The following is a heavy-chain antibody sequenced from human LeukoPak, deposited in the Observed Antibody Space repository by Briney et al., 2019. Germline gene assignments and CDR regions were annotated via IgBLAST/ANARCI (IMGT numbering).Heavy chain of an antibody. V-gene: IGHV1-18*01. CDR3: ARGAPQPLWFGETIDY. D-gene: IGHD3-10*01. CDR2: ISTYNGNT. Sequence: ASVKVSCKASGYTFTSYGISWVRQAPGQGLEWMGWISTYNGNTNYAQKLQGRVTMTTDTSTSTAYMELRSLRSDDTAVYYCARGAPQPLWFGETIDYWGQGTLVTVSS. CDR1: GYTFTSYG. J-gene: IGHJ4*02.